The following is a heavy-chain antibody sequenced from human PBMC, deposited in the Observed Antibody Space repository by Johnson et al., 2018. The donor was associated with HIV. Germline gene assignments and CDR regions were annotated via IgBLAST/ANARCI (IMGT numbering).Heavy chain of an antibody. Sequence: VQLVESGGGVVRPGGSLRLSCAASGITFVDYGMSWVRQAPGKGLEWISSIAWNGGNTGYADSVKGRFTISSDNAKTSLYLQMNSLRAEDTALYYCARVGLVGGKEGVGAFDIWGPGTMVTVSS. V-gene: IGHV3-20*04. CDR2: IAWNGGNT. D-gene: IGHD1-26*01. CDR3: ARVGLVGGKEGVGAFDI. J-gene: IGHJ3*02. CDR1: GITFVDYG.